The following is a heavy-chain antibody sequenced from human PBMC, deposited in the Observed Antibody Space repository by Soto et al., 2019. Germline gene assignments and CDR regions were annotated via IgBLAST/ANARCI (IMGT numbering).Heavy chain of an antibody. Sequence: SETLSLTCTVSDGSISNFYWSWIRQPPGKGLEWIGYISSSGNTNYNPSLKSRVSISVDTSKNQFSLNLTSVTAADTAVYYCARAPMVLTRSYFDPWGQGTLVTVSS. CDR1: DGSISNFY. D-gene: IGHD3-22*01. CDR2: ISSSGNT. V-gene: IGHV4-59*12. J-gene: IGHJ4*02. CDR3: ARAPMVLTRSYFDP.